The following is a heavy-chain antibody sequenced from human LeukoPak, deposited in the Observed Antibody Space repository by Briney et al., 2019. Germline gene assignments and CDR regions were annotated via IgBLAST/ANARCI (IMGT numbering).Heavy chain of an antibody. CDR1: GFTFSRHA. J-gene: IGHJ4*02. D-gene: IGHD3-3*01. CDR3: AKRGSGYYTNGYFDY. Sequence: GGSLRLSCAASGFTFSRHAMSWVRQAPGPGLEWVSAISGSGGSTYYVDSVKGRFTISRDNSKNPLYLQMNSLRAEDTAVYYCAKRGSGYYTNGYFDYWGQGTLVTVSS. V-gene: IGHV3-23*01. CDR2: ISGSGGST.